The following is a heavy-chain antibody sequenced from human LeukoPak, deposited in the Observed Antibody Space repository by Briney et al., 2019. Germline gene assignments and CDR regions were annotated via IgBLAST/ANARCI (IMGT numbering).Heavy chain of an antibody. D-gene: IGHD3-3*01. CDR3: TRDRGFRYYFDY. J-gene: IGHJ4*02. V-gene: IGHV3-49*04. CDR2: IRSKAYGGTT. Sequence: GSLRLSCTASGFTFGDYAMSWVRQAPGKGLEWVGFIRSKAYGGTTEYAASVKGRFTISRDDSKSIAYLQMNSLKTEDTAVYYCTRDRGFRYYFDYWGQGTLVTVSS. CDR1: GFTFGDYA.